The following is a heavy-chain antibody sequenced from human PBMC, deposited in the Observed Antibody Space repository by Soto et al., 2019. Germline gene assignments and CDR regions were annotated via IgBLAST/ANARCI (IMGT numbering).Heavy chain of an antibody. V-gene: IGHV3-30-3*01. Sequence: QVQLVESGGGVVQPGRSLRLSCAASGFIFSNYVMYWVRQAPGKGLEWVAFMSYDGTTKYYADSVKGRFTISRDNSKNTLYLQMNSLRPEVTGVYYCAREVLWSRYFDYWGQGTLVTGSS. CDR2: MSYDGTTK. CDR3: AREVLWSRYFDY. D-gene: IGHD3-10*01. CDR1: GFIFSNYV. J-gene: IGHJ4*02.